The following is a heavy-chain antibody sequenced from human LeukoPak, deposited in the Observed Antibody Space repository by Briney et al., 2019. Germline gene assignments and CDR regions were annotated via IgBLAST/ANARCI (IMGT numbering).Heavy chain of an antibody. Sequence: GGSLRLSCGVSGFTFSDYWMNWVRQAPGKGLEWVASIKQDGSEKSYVDSVKGRFTISRDNAKNSLYLQMSSLRAEDTAVYYCARLTTVTTYYYYYMDVWGKGTTATVSS. CDR2: IKQDGSEK. V-gene: IGHV3-7*03. D-gene: IGHD4-17*01. J-gene: IGHJ6*03. CDR1: GFTFSDYW. CDR3: ARLTTVTTYYYYYMDV.